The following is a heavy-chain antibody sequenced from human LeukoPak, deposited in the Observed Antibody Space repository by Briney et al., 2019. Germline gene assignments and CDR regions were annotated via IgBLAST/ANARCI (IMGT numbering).Heavy chain of an antibody. V-gene: IGHV4-38-2*02. CDR1: GYSISSAYY. D-gene: IGHD7-27*01. Sequence: SETLSLTCSVSGYSISSAYYWGWIRQPPGKVLEGIGTMYHSGSTNYNPSLKSRVTISVDTSKNQFSLKLSSVTAADTAVYFCARGFRGDNFDYWGQGTLVTVSS. CDR3: ARGFRGDNFDY. CDR2: MYHSGST. J-gene: IGHJ4*02.